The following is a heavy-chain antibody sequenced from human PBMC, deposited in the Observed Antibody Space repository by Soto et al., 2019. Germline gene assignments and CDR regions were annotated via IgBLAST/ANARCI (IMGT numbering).Heavy chain of an antibody. D-gene: IGHD5-18*01. CDR3: ARVGYSLDYYYYMDV. V-gene: IGHV1-3*01. CDR2: INAGNGNT. CDR1: GYTFTSYA. J-gene: IGHJ6*03. Sequence: ASVKVSCKASGYTFTSYAMHWVRQAPGQRLEWMGWINAGNGNTKYSQKFQGRVTITRDTSASTAYMELSSLRSEDTAVYYCARVGYSLDYYYYMDVWGKGTTVTVSS.